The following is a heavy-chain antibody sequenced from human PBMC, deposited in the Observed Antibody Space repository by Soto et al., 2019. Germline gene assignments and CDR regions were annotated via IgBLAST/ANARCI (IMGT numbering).Heavy chain of an antibody. CDR1: GGSISISSYY. Sequence: SDTLSLTCTVSGGSISISSYYWGWIRQPPGKGLEWIGSIYYSGSTYYNPSLKRRVTISVDTSKNQFSLKLSSVTAADTALYYCARLDYGDYRYFDYWGQGTLVTVSS. V-gene: IGHV4-39*01. CDR3: ARLDYGDYRYFDY. J-gene: IGHJ4*02. CDR2: IYYSGST. D-gene: IGHD4-17*01.